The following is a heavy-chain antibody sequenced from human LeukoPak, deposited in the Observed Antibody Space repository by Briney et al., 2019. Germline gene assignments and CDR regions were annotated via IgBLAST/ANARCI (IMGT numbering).Heavy chain of an antibody. CDR3: ARGGNWADY. CDR1: GFTFSTFW. Sequence: HTGGSLRLSCAASGFTFSTFWMSWVRQAPGKGLEWVANIKQDASEKYYVDSVKGRFTISRDNAEPSLYLQMNSLRPEDTAVYYCARGGNWADYWGQGTLVTVSS. V-gene: IGHV3-7*03. J-gene: IGHJ4*02. CDR2: IKQDASEK. D-gene: IGHD7-27*01.